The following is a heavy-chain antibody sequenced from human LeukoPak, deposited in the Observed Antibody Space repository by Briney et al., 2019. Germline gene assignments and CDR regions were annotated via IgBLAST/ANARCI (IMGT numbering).Heavy chain of an antibody. V-gene: IGHV3-74*01. Sequence: PGGSLRLSCAASGFTFSSYWMHWVRQAPGKGLVWVSRINSDGSSTSYADSVKGRLTISRDNAKNTLYLQMNSLRAEDTAVYYCARGEGGLYYYYYMDVWGKGTTVTVSS. CDR2: INSDGSST. CDR3: ARGEGGLYYYYYMDV. CDR1: GFTFSSYW. J-gene: IGHJ6*03. D-gene: IGHD2-15*01.